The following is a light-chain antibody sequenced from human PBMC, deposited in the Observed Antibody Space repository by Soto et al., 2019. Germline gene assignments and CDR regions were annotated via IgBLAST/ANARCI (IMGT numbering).Light chain of an antibody. CDR1: QGVSTN. CDR3: QQYNNWPLT. V-gene: IGKV3-15*01. CDR2: GAS. Sequence: EMVVTQSPATLSVSPGERATLSCRASQGVSTNLAWYQQKPGQAPRLLIYGASTRATGIPARFSCSGSGTEFTLTVSSLQSEDFAVYYCQQYNNWPLTFGGGTKVEIK. J-gene: IGKJ4*01.